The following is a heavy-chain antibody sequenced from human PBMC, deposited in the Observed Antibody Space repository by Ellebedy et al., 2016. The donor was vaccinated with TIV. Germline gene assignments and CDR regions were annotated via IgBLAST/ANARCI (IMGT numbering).Heavy chain of an antibody. CDR1: GGTFSSYA. D-gene: IGHD5-18*01. V-gene: IGHV1-69*04. Sequence: ASVKVSCKASGGTFSSYAISWVRQGPGQGLEWMGRIIPILDIANYAQNFQGRIRITANKSTNTAYMELRSLRSEDTAVYYCATDSRYSYGYRFNFWGQGTLVIVSS. CDR2: IIPILDIA. J-gene: IGHJ4*02. CDR3: ATDSRYSYGYRFNF.